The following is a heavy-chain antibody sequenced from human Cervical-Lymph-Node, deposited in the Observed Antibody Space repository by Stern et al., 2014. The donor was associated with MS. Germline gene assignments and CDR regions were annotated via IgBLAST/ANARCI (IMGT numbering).Heavy chain of an antibody. CDR1: GGSISSRDYY. Sequence: QLQLQESGPRLVKPSQTLSLTCTVSGGSISSRDYYWSWIRQHPEKGLDWIGYIHYTGSTYSNPSLKSRFTISIDTYKNQFSLKLSSVTAADTAIYYCARSQNGRLLHYYFDSWGQGTLVTVSS. CDR3: ARSQNGRLLHYYFDS. V-gene: IGHV4-31*03. D-gene: IGHD2-21*01. CDR2: IHYTGST. J-gene: IGHJ4*02.